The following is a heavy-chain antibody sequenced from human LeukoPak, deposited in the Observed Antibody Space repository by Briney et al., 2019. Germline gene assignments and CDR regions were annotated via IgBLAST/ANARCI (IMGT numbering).Heavy chain of an antibody. CDR2: ISYDGSSK. CDR1: GFTFSTYA. Sequence: GRSLRLSCAASGFTFSTYAMHWVRQAPGKGLEWVAVISYDGSSKYYADSVKGRFTISRDNSKNTLYLQMNSLRAEDTAVYYCAKPAISSRGWYYDYWGQGTLVTVSS. CDR3: AKPAISSRGWYYDY. D-gene: IGHD6-19*01. J-gene: IGHJ4*02. V-gene: IGHV3-30*04.